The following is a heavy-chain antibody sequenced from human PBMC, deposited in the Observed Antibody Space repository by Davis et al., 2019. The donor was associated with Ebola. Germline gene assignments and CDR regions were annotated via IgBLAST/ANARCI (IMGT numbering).Heavy chain of an antibody. CDR3: ARSNIAARPGYYYGMDV. D-gene: IGHD6-6*01. Sequence: KVSCKGSGYSFTSYWIGWVRQMPGKGLEWMGIIYPGDSDTRYSPSFQGQVTISADKSISTAYLQWSSLKASDTAMYYCARSNIAARPGYYYGMDVWGQGTTVTVSS. V-gene: IGHV5-51*01. CDR1: GYSFTSYW. J-gene: IGHJ6*02. CDR2: IYPGDSDT.